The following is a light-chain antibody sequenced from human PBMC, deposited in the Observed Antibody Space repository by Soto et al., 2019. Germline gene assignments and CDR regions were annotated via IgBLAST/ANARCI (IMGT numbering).Light chain of an antibody. CDR2: DAT. CDR1: QSVGSF. V-gene: IGKV3-11*01. J-gene: IGKJ3*01. Sequence: EIVLTQSPATLPLSPGERATLACRASQSVGSFLAWYQQKSGQTPRLLIYDATNRATGIPARFSGSGSGTDFTLTISSLEPDDFAVYYCQQRSNRLVTFGPGNKV. CDR3: QQRSNRLVT.